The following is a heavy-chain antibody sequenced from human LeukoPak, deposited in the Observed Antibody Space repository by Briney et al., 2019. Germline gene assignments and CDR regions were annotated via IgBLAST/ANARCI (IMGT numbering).Heavy chain of an antibody. CDR1: GYTFTSYG. D-gene: IGHD3-16*02. J-gene: IGHJ5*02. CDR2: ISAYNGNT. CDR3: VRSYVWWSYRHGGWFDP. Sequence: ASVKVSCKASGYTFTSYGISWVRQAPGQRLEWMGWISAYNGNTNYAQKLQGRVTMTPHTSTSTAHMELRGLRSDDTGDYYIVRSYVWWSYRHGGWFDPWGQGTLVTVS. V-gene: IGHV1-18*01.